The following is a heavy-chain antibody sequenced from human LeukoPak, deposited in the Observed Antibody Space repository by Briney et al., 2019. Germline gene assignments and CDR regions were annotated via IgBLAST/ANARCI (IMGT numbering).Heavy chain of an antibody. CDR2: MNPNSGNT. CDR3: ARSGYYYDSSGYYQMDY. Sequence: ASVKVSCKASGYTFTSYDINWVRQATGQGLEWMGWMNPNSGNTGYAQKLQGRVTITRNTSISTAYMELSSLRSEDTAVYYCARSGYYYDSSGYYQMDYWGREPWSPSPQ. J-gene: IGHJ4*02. CDR1: GYTFTSYD. D-gene: IGHD3-22*01. V-gene: IGHV1-8*03.